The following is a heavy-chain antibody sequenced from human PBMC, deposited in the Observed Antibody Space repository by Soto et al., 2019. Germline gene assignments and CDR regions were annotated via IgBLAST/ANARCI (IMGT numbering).Heavy chain of an antibody. CDR3: AKGGLGDCSTPRCPFPFHY. CDR2: ISDSGST. CDR1: GFTFSRDA. J-gene: IGHJ4*02. V-gene: IGHV3-23*01. D-gene: IGHD2-2*01. Sequence: PGGSLRLSCTASGFTFSRDAMSWVRQAPGKGLEWVSTISDSGSTYYAESVKGRLTISRDNSKHTLYLQMNSLRAEDTAVYYCAKGGLGDCSTPRCPFPFHYWDLGPLGTLSS.